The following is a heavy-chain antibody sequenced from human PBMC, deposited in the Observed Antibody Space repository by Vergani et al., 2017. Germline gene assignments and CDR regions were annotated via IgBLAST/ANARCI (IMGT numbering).Heavy chain of an antibody. J-gene: IGHJ4*02. D-gene: IGHD1-1*01. CDR1: GFTFSSYA. CDR3: ARVANWSPGYIDY. V-gene: IGHV3-64*01. Sequence: EVQLVESGGGLVQPGGSLRLSCAASGFTFSSYAMHWVRQAPGKGLEYVSAISSNGGSTYYANSVKGRFTISRDNSKNTLYLQMGSLRAEDMAVYYCARVANWSPGYIDYWGQGTLVTVSS. CDR2: ISSNGGST.